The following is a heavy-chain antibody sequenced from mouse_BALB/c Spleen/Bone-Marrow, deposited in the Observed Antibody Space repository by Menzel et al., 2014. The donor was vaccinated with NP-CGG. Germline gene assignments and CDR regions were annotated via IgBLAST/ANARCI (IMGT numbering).Heavy chain of an antibody. CDR2: IYPGDGDT. V-gene: IGHV1-87*01. D-gene: IGHD1-2*01. CDR3: ARERGSSLLRSHQAWFVC. CDR1: GYTFTSYW. Sequence: QVQLKESGAELARPGASVKLSCKASGYTFTSYWMEWVKQRPGQGLEWIGAIYPGDGDTRYTQKFKGKATLTADKSSSTAYMQLGSLASEDSAVYYCARERGSSLLRSHQAWFVCWGQGTLVTVSA. J-gene: IGHJ3*01.